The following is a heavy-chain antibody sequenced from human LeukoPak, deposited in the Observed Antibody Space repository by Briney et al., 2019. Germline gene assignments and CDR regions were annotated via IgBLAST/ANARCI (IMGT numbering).Heavy chain of an antibody. CDR3: AKAEGSP. Sequence: ASVKVSCKASGYTFTSYYVHWVRQAPGQGLEWLGIINPSGGSRTYAQKFQGRVAMTRDTSTSTVYMELSSLTSEDTAVYYCAKAEGSPWGQGTLVTVSS. V-gene: IGHV1-46*01. CDR2: INPSGGSR. CDR1: GYTFTSYY. J-gene: IGHJ5*02.